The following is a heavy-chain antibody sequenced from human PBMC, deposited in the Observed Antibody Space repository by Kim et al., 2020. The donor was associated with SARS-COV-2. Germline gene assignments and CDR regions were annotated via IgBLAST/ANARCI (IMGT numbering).Heavy chain of an antibody. Sequence: ASVKVSCKASGYIFTNFAIQWVRQAPGQRLEWMGWINAGTGNTKFSQQFQGRVTFTRETSANTASMELSSLGSEDTAVYYCARDLFHTGFDYWGQGTLVAVSS. J-gene: IGHJ4*02. CDR2: INAGTGNT. V-gene: IGHV1-3*01. CDR1: GYIFTNFA. CDR3: ARDLFHTGFDY. D-gene: IGHD2-8*02.